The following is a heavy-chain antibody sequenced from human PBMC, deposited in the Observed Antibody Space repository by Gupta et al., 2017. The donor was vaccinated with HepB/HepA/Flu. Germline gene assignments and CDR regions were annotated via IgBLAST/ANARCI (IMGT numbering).Heavy chain of an antibody. Sequence: EVQLLESGGGLVQPGGSLRLSCAASGFTFSSYAMSWVRRAPGKGLEWVSAISVSGGSTYYADSVKGRFTISRDNSKNTLYLQMNSLRAEDTAVYYCAKDLVGELRGEEGDYWGQGTLVTVSS. CDR1: GFTFSSYA. CDR3: AKDLVGELRGEEGDY. J-gene: IGHJ4*02. V-gene: IGHV3-23*01. CDR2: ISVSGGST. D-gene: IGHD1-26*01.